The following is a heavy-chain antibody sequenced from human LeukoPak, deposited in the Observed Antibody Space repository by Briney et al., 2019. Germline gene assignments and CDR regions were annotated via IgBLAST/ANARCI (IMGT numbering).Heavy chain of an antibody. Sequence: PSETLSLTCTVSGYSIANGYYWGWIRQPPGKGLEWIGNIYHSGSTYHNPSLKSRVTISIDTSKNQFSLNLRSVTAADTAVYYCARRTTYYGWRPSESPSCFDYWGQGVLVTVSS. V-gene: IGHV4-38-2*02. J-gene: IGHJ4*02. D-gene: IGHD2-21*01. CDR1: GYSIANGYY. CDR2: IYHSGST. CDR3: ARRTTYYGWRPSESPSCFDY.